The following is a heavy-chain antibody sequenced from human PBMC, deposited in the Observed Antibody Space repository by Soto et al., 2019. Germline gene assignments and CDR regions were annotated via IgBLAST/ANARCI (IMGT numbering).Heavy chain of an antibody. CDR1: GFTFSSYA. Sequence: GGSLRLSCAASGFTFSSYAMHWVRQAPGKGLEWVAVISYDGSNKYYADSVKGRFTISRDNSKNTLYLQMNSLRAEDTAVYYCARDSPRVGSGPHDYWGQGTLVTVSS. J-gene: IGHJ4*02. CDR2: ISYDGSNK. D-gene: IGHD3-10*01. CDR3: ARDSPRVGSGPHDY. V-gene: IGHV3-30-3*01.